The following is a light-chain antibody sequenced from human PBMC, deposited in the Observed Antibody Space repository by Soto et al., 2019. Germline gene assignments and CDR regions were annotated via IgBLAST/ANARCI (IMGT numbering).Light chain of an antibody. J-gene: IGLJ3*02. V-gene: IGLV3-21*02. CDR2: DDS. Sequence: SYELTQPPSVSVAPGQTARITWGGNNIGSKSVHWYQQKPGQAPVLVVYDDSARPSGIPERFSGSNSGNTATLTISRVEAGDEADYYCQVWDSSSDHTGVFGGGTKVTVL. CDR3: QVWDSSSDHTGV. CDR1: NIGSKS.